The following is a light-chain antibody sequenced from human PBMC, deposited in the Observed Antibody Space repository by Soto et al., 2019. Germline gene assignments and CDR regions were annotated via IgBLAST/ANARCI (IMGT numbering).Light chain of an antibody. J-gene: IGKJ5*01. V-gene: IGKV1-33*01. CDR2: DAS. CDR3: QQFEDFPRAII. CDR1: QDISTY. Sequence: IQLTPSPSSLSASVGDRVTITCQASQDISTYLNWYQQKPGKAPKLLIYDASNLETGVPSRFSGSGSGTDFTFTISSLQPEDIATYYCQQFEDFPRAIIFGQGTRLEF.